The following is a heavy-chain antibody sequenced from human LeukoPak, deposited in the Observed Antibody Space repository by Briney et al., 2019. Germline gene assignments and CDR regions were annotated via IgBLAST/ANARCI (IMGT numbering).Heavy chain of an antibody. J-gene: IGHJ4*02. CDR3: ASGRHDFVH. CDR1: EFNFSSYW. Sequence: GGSLRLSCAASEFNFSSYWMTWVRQAPEKGLEGVANIKQDGSDTYYVDSVKGRFTISRENDKNSQYMQMSSVRVEDTAVYYCASGRHDFVHWGQGTLLTVSS. V-gene: IGHV3-7*01. D-gene: IGHD3-16*01. CDR2: IKQDGSDT.